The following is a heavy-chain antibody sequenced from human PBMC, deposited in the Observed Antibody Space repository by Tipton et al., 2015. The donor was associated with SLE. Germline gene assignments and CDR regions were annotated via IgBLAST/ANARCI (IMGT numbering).Heavy chain of an antibody. J-gene: IGHJ4*02. V-gene: IGHV4-39*07. D-gene: IGHD6-6*01. CDR3: ARDGQLVGADFDY. Sequence: TLSLTCTVSGGSISSSSYYWSWIRQPPGKGLEWIGEINHSGSTNYNPSLKSRVTISVDTSKNQFSLKLSSVTAADTAVYYCARDGQLVGADFDYWGQGTLVTVSS. CDR1: GGSISSSSYY. CDR2: INHSGST.